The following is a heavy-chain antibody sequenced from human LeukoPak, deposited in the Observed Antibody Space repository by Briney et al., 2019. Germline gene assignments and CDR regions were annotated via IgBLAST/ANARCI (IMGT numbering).Heavy chain of an antibody. J-gene: IGHJ4*02. V-gene: IGHV3-72*01. CDR1: GFRFSDYH. CDR2: SRNRADSYTT. Sequence: GGSLRLSCAASGFRFSDYHMDWVRQAPGKGLDWVGRSRNRADSYTTDYAASVRGRFTISRDDSKDSMYLQMNSLKTEDTAVYYCAIDLSGIRDNYWGQGTLVTVSS. D-gene: IGHD3-10*01. CDR3: AIDLSGIRDNY.